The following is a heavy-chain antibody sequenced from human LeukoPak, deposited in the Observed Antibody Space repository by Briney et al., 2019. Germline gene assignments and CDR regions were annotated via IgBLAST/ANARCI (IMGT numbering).Heavy chain of an antibody. V-gene: IGHV1-8*02. CDR3: ARAASWSPIGDSYYYMDV. Sequence: ASVKVSCKASGGTFSSYAISWVRQAPGQGLEWMGWMNPNSGNTGYAQKFQGRVTMTRDTSISTVYMELSGLRSEDTAVYYCARAASWSPIGDSYYYMDVWGKGTTVAISS. CDR1: GGTFSSYA. D-gene: IGHD6-13*01. J-gene: IGHJ6*03. CDR2: MNPNSGNT.